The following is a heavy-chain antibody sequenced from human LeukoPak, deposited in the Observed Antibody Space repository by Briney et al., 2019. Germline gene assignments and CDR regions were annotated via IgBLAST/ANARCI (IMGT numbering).Heavy chain of an antibody. CDR1: GGSFSGYY. D-gene: IGHD3-10*01. Sequence: SETLSLTCAVYGGSFSGYYWSWIRQPPGKGLEWIGYIYYSGSTNYNPSLKSRVTISVDTSKNQFSLKLSSVTAADTAVYYCASMVQGNYFDYWGQGTLVTVSS. CDR2: IYYSGST. V-gene: IGHV4-59*01. J-gene: IGHJ4*02. CDR3: ASMVQGNYFDY.